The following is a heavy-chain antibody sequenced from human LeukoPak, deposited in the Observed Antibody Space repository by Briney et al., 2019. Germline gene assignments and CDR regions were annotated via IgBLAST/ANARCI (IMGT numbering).Heavy chain of an antibody. Sequence: SETLSLTCAAYGGSFSGYYWSWIRQPPGKGLEWIGEINHSGSTNYNPSLKSRVTISVDTSKNQFSLKLSSVTAADTAVYYCASVDTAAFDIWGQGTMVTVSS. J-gene: IGHJ3*02. CDR1: GGSFSGYY. CDR2: INHSGST. D-gene: IGHD5-18*01. CDR3: ASVDTAAFDI. V-gene: IGHV4-34*01.